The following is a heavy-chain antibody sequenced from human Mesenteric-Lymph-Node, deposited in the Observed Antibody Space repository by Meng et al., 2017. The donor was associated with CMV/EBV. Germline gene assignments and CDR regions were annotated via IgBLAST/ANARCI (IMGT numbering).Heavy chain of an antibody. D-gene: IGHD3-3*01. J-gene: IGHJ6*02. CDR1: GFTFSDYY. CDR3: AKDPNDFWSAYYHGLDV. V-gene: IGHV3-30*18. Sequence: GESLKISCAASGFTFSDYYMSWIRQAPGKGLEWVAVISDDGFTRYYSDFVKGRFTVSRDDSKNTLYLQMNSLRVEDTAVYFCAKDPNDFWSAYYHGLDVWGQGTTVTVSS. CDR2: ISDDGFTR.